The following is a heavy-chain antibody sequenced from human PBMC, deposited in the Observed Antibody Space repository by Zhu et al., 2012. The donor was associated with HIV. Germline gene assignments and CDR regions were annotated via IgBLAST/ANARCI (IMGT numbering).Heavy chain of an antibody. D-gene: IGHD3-16*01. Sequence: QVQLQESGPGLVEPSETLSLTCTVSGGSISTYYIYYTGSTTYNPSLKSRVTMSLETSKNQFSLRLSSVTAADTAVYYCARLHTWGYEEFDPWGQGTLVTVSS. CDR1: GGSISTY. J-gene: IGHJ5*02. V-gene: IGHV4-59*01. CDR3: ARLHTWGYEEFDP. CDR2: IYYTGST.